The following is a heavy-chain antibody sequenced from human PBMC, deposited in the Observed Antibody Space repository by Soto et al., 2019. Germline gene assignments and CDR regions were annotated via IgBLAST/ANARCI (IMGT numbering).Heavy chain of an antibody. CDR1: GYTFTSYG. V-gene: IGHV1-18*04. J-gene: IGHJ5*02. D-gene: IGHD6-6*01. CDR3: AREIGYPAARTEWVYWLDP. Sequence: ASVKVSCKASGYTFTSYGISWVRQAPGQGLEWMGWISAYNGNTNYAQKLQGRVTMTTDTSTSTAYMELRSLRSDDTAVYYCAREIGYPAARTEWVYWLDPWGQGTLVTVSS. CDR2: ISAYNGNT.